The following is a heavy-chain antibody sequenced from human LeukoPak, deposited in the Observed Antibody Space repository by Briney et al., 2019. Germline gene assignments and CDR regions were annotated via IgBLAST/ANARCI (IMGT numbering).Heavy chain of an antibody. CDR3: ARVDILTGYYFFDS. Sequence: GASVKVSCKASGYTFTSYGISWVRQAPGQGLEWMGWISSNDGNTYYVQNFQGSVTMTTDTSTSTAYMELRSLRSDDTAVYYCARVDILTGYYFFDSWGQGTLVTVSS. CDR1: GYTFTSYG. J-gene: IGHJ4*02. CDR2: ISSNDGNT. V-gene: IGHV1-18*01. D-gene: IGHD3-9*01.